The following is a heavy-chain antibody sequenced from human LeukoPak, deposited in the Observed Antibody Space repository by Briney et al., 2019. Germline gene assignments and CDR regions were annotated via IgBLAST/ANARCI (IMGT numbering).Heavy chain of an antibody. CDR2: IWYDGSNK. V-gene: IGHV3-33*01. D-gene: IGHD7-27*01. CDR1: GFTFSSYG. CDR3: ARDTSTLNWGFVDC. Sequence: GGSLRLSCAASGFTFSSYGMHWVRQAPGKGLEWVAVIWYDGSNKYYADSVKGRFTISRDNSKNTLYLQMNSLRAEDTAVYYCARDTSTLNWGFVDCWGQGTLVTVSS. J-gene: IGHJ4*02.